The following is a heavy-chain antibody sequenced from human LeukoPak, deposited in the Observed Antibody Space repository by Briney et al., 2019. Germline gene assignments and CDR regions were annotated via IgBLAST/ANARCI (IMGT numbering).Heavy chain of an antibody. J-gene: IGHJ4*02. CDR2: IKPDGSDT. CDR3: AKDRSSGPVPKRGPLLFDY. Sequence: TGGSLRLSCGASGFTFTTHWIHWVRQAPWKGLVWVSRIKPDGSDTNYADSVKGRFTISRDNAKNTVYLQMNSLRAEDTAVYYCAKDRSSGPVPKRGPLLFDYWGQGTLVTVSS. CDR1: GFTFTTHW. D-gene: IGHD6-19*01. V-gene: IGHV3-74*01.